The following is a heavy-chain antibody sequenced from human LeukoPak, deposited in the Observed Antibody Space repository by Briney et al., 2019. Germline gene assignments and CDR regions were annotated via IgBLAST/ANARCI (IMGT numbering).Heavy chain of an antibody. D-gene: IGHD2-21*01. CDR1: GFTFSSYW. CDR2: IKQDGSEK. CDR3: ARVRIYEAIRGDY. J-gene: IGHJ4*02. V-gene: IGHV3-7*01. Sequence: PGRSLRLSCAASGFTFSSYWMSWVRQAPGKGLEWVANIKQDGSEKYYVDSVKGRFTISRDNAKNSLYLQMNSLRAEDTAVYYCARVRIYEAIRGDYWGQGTLVTVSS.